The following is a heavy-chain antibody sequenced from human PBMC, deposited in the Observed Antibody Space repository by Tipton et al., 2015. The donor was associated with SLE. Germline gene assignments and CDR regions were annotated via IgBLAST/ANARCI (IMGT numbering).Heavy chain of an antibody. Sequence: QVQLVQSGAEVKKPGGSVKVSCKASGYNFTRYGISWVRQAPGQGLEWMGWISAYNGNTNYGQKLQGRVTMTTDTSTSTAYMELRSLRSDDTAVYYCARDKGGYSCYDLDYWGQGTLVTVSS. J-gene: IGHJ4*02. V-gene: IGHV1-18*01. CDR1: GYNFTRYG. CDR2: ISAYNGNT. CDR3: ARDKGGYSCYDLDY. D-gene: IGHD5-12*01.